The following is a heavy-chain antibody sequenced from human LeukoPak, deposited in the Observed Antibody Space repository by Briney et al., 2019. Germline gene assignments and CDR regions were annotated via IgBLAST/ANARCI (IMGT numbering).Heavy chain of an antibody. D-gene: IGHD3-3*02. Sequence: PGGSLRLSCVASGFIFSNYWMSWVRRAPGKALEWVASIKNDGSEKNYVDSVKGRFTISRDNAKNSLYLHMSSLTAEDTAVYYCAKEVYIYGNLFDYWGQGTLVTVSS. J-gene: IGHJ4*02. CDR3: AKEVYIYGNLFDY. CDR2: IKNDGSEK. V-gene: IGHV3-7*01. CDR1: GFIFSNYW.